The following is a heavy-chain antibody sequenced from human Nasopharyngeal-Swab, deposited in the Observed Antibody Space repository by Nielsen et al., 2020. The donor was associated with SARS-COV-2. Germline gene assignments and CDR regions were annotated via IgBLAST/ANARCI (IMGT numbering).Heavy chain of an antibody. CDR1: GFTLSDYN. CDR2: IRYDGSNE. D-gene: IGHD5-12*01. CDR3: AKARVSGLVATTFDY. Sequence: GESLKISCAASGFTLSDYNMNWVRQTPGKGLEWVAFIRYDGSNEFYPDSVRGRFTISRDNSKNTLYLQMNSLRAEDTAVYYCAKARVSGLVATTFDYWGQGTLVTVSS. J-gene: IGHJ4*02. V-gene: IGHV3-30*02.